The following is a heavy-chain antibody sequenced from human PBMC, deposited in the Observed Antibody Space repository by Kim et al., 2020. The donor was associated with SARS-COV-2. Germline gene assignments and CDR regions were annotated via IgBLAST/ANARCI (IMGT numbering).Heavy chain of an antibody. Sequence: GGSLRLSCAASGFTFSSYGMHWVRQAPGKGLEWVAVIWYDGSNKYYADSVKGRFTISRDNSKNTLYLQMNSLRAEDTAVYYCARVEEGDFWSGYIDYWGQGTLVTVSS. CDR2: IWYDGSNK. CDR1: GFTFSSYG. V-gene: IGHV3-33*01. D-gene: IGHD3-3*01. CDR3: ARVEEGDFWSGYIDY. J-gene: IGHJ4*02.